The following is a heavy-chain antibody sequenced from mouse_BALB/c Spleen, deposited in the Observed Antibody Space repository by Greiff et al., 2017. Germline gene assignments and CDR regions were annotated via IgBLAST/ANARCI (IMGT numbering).Heavy chain of an antibody. Sequence: VQLKESGAELVRLGASVKLFCTASGFNIKDYYMHWVKQRPEQGLEWIGWIDPENGDTEYAPKFQGKATMTADTSSNTAYLQLSSLTSEDTAVYYCNAPTATDAMDYWGQGTSVTVSS. D-gene: IGHD1-2*01. CDR3: NAPTATDAMDY. CDR1: GFNIKDYY. J-gene: IGHJ4*01. V-gene: IGHV14-4*02. CDR2: IDPENGDT.